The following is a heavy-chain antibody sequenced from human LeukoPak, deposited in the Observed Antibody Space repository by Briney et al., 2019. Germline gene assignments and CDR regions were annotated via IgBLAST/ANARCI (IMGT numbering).Heavy chain of an antibody. CDR1: GYTFTSYD. V-gene: IGHV1-8*01. CDR3: AIHNDILTDNTHGFDP. J-gene: IGHJ5*02. D-gene: IGHD3-9*01. CDR2: MNPNSGNT. Sequence: ASVKVSCKASGYTFTSYDINWVRQATGQGLEWMGWMNPNSGNTGYAQKFQGRVTMTRNTSISTAYTELSSLRSEDTAVYYCAIHNDILTDNTHGFDPWGQGTLVTDSS.